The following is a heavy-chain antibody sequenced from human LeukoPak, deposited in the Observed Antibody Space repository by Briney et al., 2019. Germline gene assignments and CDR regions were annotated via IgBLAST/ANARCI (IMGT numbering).Heavy chain of an antibody. CDR1: GYTFTSYD. J-gene: IGHJ4*02. D-gene: IGHD6-13*01. V-gene: IGHV1-69*13. CDR3: ARGIPAPASSFDY. CDR2: IIPIFGTV. Sequence: GASVKVSCKASGYTFTSYDINWVRQAPGQGLEWMGGIIPIFGTVNYAQKFQGRVTITADESTSTAYMELSSLRSEDTAVYYCARGIPAPASSFDYWGQGTLVTVSS.